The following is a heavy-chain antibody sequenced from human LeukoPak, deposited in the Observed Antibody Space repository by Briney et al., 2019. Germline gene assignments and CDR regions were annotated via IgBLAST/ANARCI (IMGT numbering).Heavy chain of an antibody. CDR2: IYSGGST. CDR3: ASLTYYYDSKHDAFDI. D-gene: IGHD3-22*01. CDR1: GFTFSSYG. J-gene: IGHJ3*02. Sequence: GGPLRLSCAASGFTFSSYGMHWVRQAPGKGLEWVSVIYSGGSTYYADSVKGRFTISRDNSKNTLYLQMNSLRAEDTAVYYCASLTYYYDSKHDAFDIWGQGTMVTVSS. V-gene: IGHV3-66*01.